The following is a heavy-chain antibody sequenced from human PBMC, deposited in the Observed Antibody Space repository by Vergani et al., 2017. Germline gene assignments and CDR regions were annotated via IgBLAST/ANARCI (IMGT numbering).Heavy chain of an antibody. D-gene: IGHD2-2*01. J-gene: IGHJ1*01. CDR1: GFTFSSYW. CDR2: IKQDGSEK. V-gene: IGHV3-7*01. Sequence: EVQLVESGGGLVQPGGSLRLSCAASGFTFSSYWMSWVRQAPGKGLEWVANIKQDGSEKYYVDSVKGRFTISRDNAKNSLYLQLNSLRAEATAVYYCARAWYCSSTSCYRGAEYFQHWGQGTLVTVSS. CDR3: ARAWYCSSTSCYRGAEYFQH.